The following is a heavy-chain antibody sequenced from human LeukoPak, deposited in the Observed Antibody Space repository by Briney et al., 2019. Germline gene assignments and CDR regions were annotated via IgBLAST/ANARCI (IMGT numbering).Heavy chain of an antibody. Sequence: PSETLSLTCTVSGYSFNSVYYWAWIRQPPGKGLEWVGSIYNSGSTSYNPSLKSRVTLSLDTSKNQFSLRLTSVTAADTAVYYCARNISGLGLYSHHAYDPAGAFDIWGQGTMVTVSS. D-gene: IGHD1-20*01. J-gene: IGHJ3*02. CDR3: ARNISGLGLYSHHAYDPAGAFDI. CDR2: IYNSGST. V-gene: IGHV4-38-2*02. CDR1: GYSFNSVYY.